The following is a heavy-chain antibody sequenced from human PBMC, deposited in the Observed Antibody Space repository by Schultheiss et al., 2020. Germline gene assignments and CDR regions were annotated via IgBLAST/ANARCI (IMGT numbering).Heavy chain of an antibody. J-gene: IGHJ4*02. D-gene: IGHD4-23*01. Sequence: SGPTLVKPTETLTLTCTVSGFSLSSTRMGVSWIRQPPGKALEWLALIDWDDDKYYSTSLKTRLTISKDTSKNQVVLTMTNMDPVDTATYYCARTPGEYGGNSIRTYYFDYWGQGTLVTVYS. CDR2: IDWDDDK. V-gene: IGHV2-70*01. CDR3: ARTPGEYGGNSIRTYYFDY. CDR1: GFSLSSTRMG.